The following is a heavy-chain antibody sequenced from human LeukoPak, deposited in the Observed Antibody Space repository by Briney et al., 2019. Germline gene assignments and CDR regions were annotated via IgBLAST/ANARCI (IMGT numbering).Heavy chain of an antibody. CDR3: ARGPSSSWYTIDY. D-gene: IGHD6-13*01. CDR1: GGSFSGYY. J-gene: IGHJ4*02. CDR2: INHSGRT. Sequence: PSETLSLTCAVYGGSFSGYYWSWIRQPPGKGLEWIGEINHSGRTNYNPPLKSRVTISVDTSKNQFSLKLSSVTAADTAVYYCARGPSSSWYTIDYWGQGTLVTVSS. V-gene: IGHV4-34*01.